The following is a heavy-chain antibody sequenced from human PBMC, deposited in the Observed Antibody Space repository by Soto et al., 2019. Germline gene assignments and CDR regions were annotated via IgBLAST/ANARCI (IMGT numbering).Heavy chain of an antibody. CDR1: GGSISSYY. Sequence: SETLSLTCTVSGGSISSYYWSWIRQPPGKGLEWIGYIYYSGSTNYNPSLKSRVTISVDTSKNQFSLKLSSVTAADTAVYYCARDKHPGPSRRWFDPRAQGTLVTVSS. CDR2: IYYSGST. V-gene: IGHV4-59*12. CDR3: ARDKHPGPSRRWFDP. J-gene: IGHJ5*02.